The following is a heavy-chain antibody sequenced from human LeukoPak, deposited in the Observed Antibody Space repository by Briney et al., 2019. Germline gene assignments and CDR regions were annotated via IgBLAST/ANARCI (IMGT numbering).Heavy chain of an antibody. CDR2: ISGSGDST. CDR1: GFTFSSYA. J-gene: IGHJ4*02. Sequence: GGSLRLSCAASGFTFSSYAMSWVRQAPGKGLQWVSSISGSGDSTYYADSVKGRFTISRDNPNNTLYLQMNSLRAEDTAVYYCAILIAVAGPATFYWGQGTLVTVSS. D-gene: IGHD6-19*01. V-gene: IGHV3-23*01. CDR3: AILIAVAGPATFY.